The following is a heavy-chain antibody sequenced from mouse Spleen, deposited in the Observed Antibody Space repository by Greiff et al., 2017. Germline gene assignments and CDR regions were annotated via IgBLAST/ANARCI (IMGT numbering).Heavy chain of an antibody. CDR3: AIYYYGSSSWFAY. J-gene: IGHJ3*01. CDR2: IWGGGST. V-gene: IGHV2-6*01. Sequence: QVQLQQSGPGLVAPSQSLSITCTVSGFSLTSYGVDWVRQSPGKGLEWLGVIWGGGSTNYNSALKSRLSISKDNSKSQVFLKMNSLQTDDTAMYYCAIYYYGSSSWFAYWGQGTLVTVSA. D-gene: IGHD1-1*01. CDR1: GFSLTSYG.